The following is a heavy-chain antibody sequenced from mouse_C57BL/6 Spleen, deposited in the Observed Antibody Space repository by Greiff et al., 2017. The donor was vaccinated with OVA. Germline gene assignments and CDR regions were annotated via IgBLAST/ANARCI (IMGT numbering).Heavy chain of an antibody. Sequence: VQLQQPGAELVKPGASVKLSCKASGYTFTSYWMHWVKQRPGQGLEWIGMIHPNSGSTNYNEKFKSKATLTVDKSSSTAYMQLSSLTSEDSAVYYCARSVTDYAMDYWGQGTSVTVSS. D-gene: IGHD2-1*01. CDR1: GYTFTSYW. J-gene: IGHJ4*01. CDR2: IHPNSGST. CDR3: ARSVTDYAMDY. V-gene: IGHV1-64*01.